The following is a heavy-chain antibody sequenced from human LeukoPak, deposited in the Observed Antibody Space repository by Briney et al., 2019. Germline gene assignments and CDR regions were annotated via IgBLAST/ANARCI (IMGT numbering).Heavy chain of an antibody. CDR1: GDSIGMSGYY. J-gene: IGHJ2*01. D-gene: IGHD3-22*01. Sequence: SETLSLTCTVSGDSIGMSGYYWGWIRQPPGKGLEWIGNIYYTGSTYYNSSLKSRITISVDTSKNQFSLTLSSVTAADTAVYYCARVPYYFEISGFSFDVWGRGTLVTVSS. CDR3: ARVPYYFEISGFSFDV. CDR2: IYYTGST. V-gene: IGHV4-39*01.